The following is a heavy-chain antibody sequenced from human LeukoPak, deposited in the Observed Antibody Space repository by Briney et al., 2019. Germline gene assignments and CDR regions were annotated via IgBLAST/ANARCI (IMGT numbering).Heavy chain of an antibody. CDR1: GGSISSGGYS. V-gene: IGHV4-61*08. Sequence: SETLSLTCAVSGGSISSGGYSWSWIRQPPGKGLEWIGYMYYDGTTNYNPSLKSRVTISVDTSKNQFSLKLKSVTTADTAVYYCARERAYYYDPWGQGTLVTVSS. CDR3: ARERAYYYDP. CDR2: MYYDGTT. D-gene: IGHD3-22*01. J-gene: IGHJ4*02.